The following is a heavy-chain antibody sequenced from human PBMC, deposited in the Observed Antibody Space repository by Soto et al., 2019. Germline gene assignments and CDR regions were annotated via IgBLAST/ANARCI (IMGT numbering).Heavy chain of an antibody. J-gene: IGHJ5*02. Sequence: GGSLRLSCAASGFTFSDYYMSWIRQAPGKGLEWVSYISSSSYTNYADSVKGRFTISRDNAKNSLYLQMNSLRAEDTAVYYCARYYGSGSYCRFDPWGQGTLVTVSS. CDR3: ARYYGSGSYCRFDP. CDR1: GFTFSDYY. D-gene: IGHD3-10*01. CDR2: ISSSSYT. V-gene: IGHV3-11*06.